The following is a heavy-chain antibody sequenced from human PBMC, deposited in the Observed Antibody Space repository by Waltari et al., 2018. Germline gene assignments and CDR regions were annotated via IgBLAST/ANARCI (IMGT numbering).Heavy chain of an antibody. CDR1: GFTLNDYS. D-gene: IGHD3-22*01. V-gene: IGHV3-30*03. J-gene: IGHJ4*02. CDR3: ARDNAPYYSDDSDYYGPFDW. Sequence: QVQLVESGGGVVQPGRSLRLSCAASGFTLNDYSMHWVRQAPGKGLEWVAVISSNGRRKLYLDSVKGRFAISRDTYENTVYLQMNALKADDMAIYYCARDNAPYYSDDSDYYGPFDWWGLGTLVTVSS. CDR2: ISSNGRRK.